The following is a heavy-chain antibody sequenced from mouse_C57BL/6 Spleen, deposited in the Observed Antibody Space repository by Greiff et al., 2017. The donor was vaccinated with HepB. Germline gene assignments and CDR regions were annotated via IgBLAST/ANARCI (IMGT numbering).Heavy chain of an antibody. CDR3: AIIMLRSPRDY. V-gene: IGHV1-74*01. Sequence: QVQLQQSGAELVKPGASVKVSCKASGYTFTSYWMHWVKQRPGQGLEWIGRIHPSDSDTNYNQTFKGKATLTVDKSSSTAYMQLSSLTSEVSAVYYCAIIMLRSPRDYWGQGTTLTVSS. CDR1: GYTFTSYW. D-gene: IGHD1-1*01. J-gene: IGHJ2*01. CDR2: IHPSDSDT.